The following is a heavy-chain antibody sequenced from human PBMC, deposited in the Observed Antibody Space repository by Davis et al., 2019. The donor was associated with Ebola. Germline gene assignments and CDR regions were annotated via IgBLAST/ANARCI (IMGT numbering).Heavy chain of an antibody. D-gene: IGHD2-21*01. V-gene: IGHV4-34*08. CDR3: ATHYLKY. J-gene: IGHJ4*02. CDR2: INHSGST. Sequence: GSLRLSCAASGFTFSDYYMSWIRQPPGKGLEWIGEINHSGSTKFNPSLKSRVTISLDTSKNQFSLRLSSLTAADTAMYYCATHYLKYWSQGTQVTVSA. CDR1: GFTFSDYY.